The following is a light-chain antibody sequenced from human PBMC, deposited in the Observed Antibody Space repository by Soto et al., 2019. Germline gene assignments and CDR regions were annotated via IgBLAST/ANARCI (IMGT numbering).Light chain of an antibody. CDR3: HSYNSIPRT. CDR2: GAS. CDR1: QGISEY. V-gene: IGKV1-27*01. Sequence: DIQMAQSPSSLSASIGDRVTITCRASQGISEYLAWYQQRPGNAPNLLIYGASILQSGVPSRFSGSGSGTHLHLTISSLQPEDVATYYCHSYNSIPRTFGQGTTVEIK. J-gene: IGKJ1*01.